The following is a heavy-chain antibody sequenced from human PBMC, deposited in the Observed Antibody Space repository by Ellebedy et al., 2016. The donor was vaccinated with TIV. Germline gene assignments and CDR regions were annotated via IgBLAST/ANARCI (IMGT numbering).Heavy chain of an antibody. D-gene: IGHD2-2*01. CDR1: GGTFSSYA. Sequence: ASVKVSCXASGGTFSSYAISWVRQAPGQGLEWMGWINPISGGTNYAQKFQGRVTMTRDTSISTAYMELSRLRSDDTAVYYCARCGWRSTSCTWFNPWGQGTLVTVSS. CDR2: INPISGGT. CDR3: ARCGWRSTSCTWFNP. J-gene: IGHJ5*02. V-gene: IGHV1-2*02.